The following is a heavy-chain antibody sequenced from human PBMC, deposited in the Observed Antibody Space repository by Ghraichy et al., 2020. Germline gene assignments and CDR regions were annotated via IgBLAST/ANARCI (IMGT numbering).Heavy chain of an antibody. V-gene: IGHV3-21*01. CDR3: ARGEQQLVQGYAFDI. D-gene: IGHD6-13*01. CDR1: GFTFSSYS. CDR2: ISSSSSYI. Sequence: AGSLRLSCAASGFTFSSYSMNWVRQAPGKGLEWVSSISSSSSYIYYADSVKGRFTISRDNAKNSLYLQMNSLRAEDTAVYYCARGEQQLVQGYAFDIWGQGTMVTVSS. J-gene: IGHJ3*02.